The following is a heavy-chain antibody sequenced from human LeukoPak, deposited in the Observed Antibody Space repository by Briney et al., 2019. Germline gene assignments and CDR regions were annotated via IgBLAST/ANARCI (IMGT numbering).Heavy chain of an antibody. CDR2: INPNSGGT. CDR1: GYTFTGYY. D-gene: IGHD3-16*02. J-gene: IGHJ4*02. CDR3: ARDPGRNMITFGGVIVMVQP. V-gene: IGHV1-2*02. Sequence: GASVKVSCKASGYTFTGYYMHWVRQAPGQGLEWMGWINPNSGGTNYAQKLQGRVTMTTDTSTSTAYMELRSLRSDDTAVYYCARDPGRNMITFGGVIVMVQPWGQGTLVTVSS.